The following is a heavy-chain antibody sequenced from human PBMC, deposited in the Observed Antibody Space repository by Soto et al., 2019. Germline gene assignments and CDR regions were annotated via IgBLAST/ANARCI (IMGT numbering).Heavy chain of an antibody. CDR3: AKSPMIVVVMPSYFDY. CDR1: GFTFSSYA. V-gene: IGHV3-23*01. D-gene: IGHD3-22*01. CDR2: ISGSGGST. J-gene: IGHJ4*02. Sequence: GGSLRLSCAAPGFTFSSYAMSWVRQAPGKGLEWVSAISGSGGSTYYADSVKGRFTISRDNSKNTLYLQMNSLRAEDTAVYYCAKSPMIVVVMPSYFDYWGQGTLVTVSS.